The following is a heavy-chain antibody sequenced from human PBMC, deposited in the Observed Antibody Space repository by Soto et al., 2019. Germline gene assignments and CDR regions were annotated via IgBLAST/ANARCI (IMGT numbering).Heavy chain of an antibody. V-gene: IGHV3-53*01. D-gene: IGHD2-8*01. CDR2: IFTGGAT. J-gene: IGHJ6*02. CDR1: GFSVSSNY. Sequence: GGSLRLSCAASGFSVSSNYMSWVRQAPGKGLEWVSVIFTGGATYSADSVKGRFTMSRDSSKSTLYLQMNSLRAEDTAVYYCARGKQNALDVWGQGTTVTVSS. CDR3: ARGKQNALDV.